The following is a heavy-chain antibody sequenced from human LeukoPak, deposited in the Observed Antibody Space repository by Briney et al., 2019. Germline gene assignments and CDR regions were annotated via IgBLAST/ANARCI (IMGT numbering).Heavy chain of an antibody. CDR1: GGPISSYY. J-gene: IGHJ4*02. Sequence: PSQTLSLTCTVSGGPISSYYWSWIRQPAGKGLEWIGRIYSSGSSGSTNYNPSLKSRVTMSVDTSKNQFSLKLSSVTAADTAVYYCARGGAYYFDYWGQGTLVTVSS. CDR3: ARGGAYYFDY. V-gene: IGHV4-4*07. CDR2: IYSSGSSGST. D-gene: IGHD1-26*01.